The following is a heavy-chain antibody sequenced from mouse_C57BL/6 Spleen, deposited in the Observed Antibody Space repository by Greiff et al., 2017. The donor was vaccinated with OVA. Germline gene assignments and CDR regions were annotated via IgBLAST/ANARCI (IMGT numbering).Heavy chain of an antibody. CDR1: GFSLTSYG. D-gene: IGHD2-4*01. CDR2: IWSDGST. CDR3: ARQGGVYDYDGDWYFDV. J-gene: IGHJ1*03. V-gene: IGHV2-6-1*01. Sequence: VKLMESGPGLVAPSQSLSITCTVSGFSLTSYGVHWVRQPPGKGLEWLVVIWSDGSTTYNSALKSRLSISKDNSKSQVFLKMNSLQTDDTAMYYCARQGGVYDYDGDWYFDVWGTGTTVTVSS.